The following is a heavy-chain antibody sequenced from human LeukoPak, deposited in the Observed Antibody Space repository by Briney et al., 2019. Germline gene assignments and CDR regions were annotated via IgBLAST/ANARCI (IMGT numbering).Heavy chain of an antibody. V-gene: IGHV3-30*18. CDR3: AKVGSASYYYGSSGYYGFDY. D-gene: IGHD3-22*01. CDR2: ISYNGSNK. CDR1: GFTLSSYS. Sequence: RRSLRPSCAASGFTLSSYSIHWVRHAPGKGLECVAVISYNGSNKYYADSVKGRFPIPRDNPKNTLYLQMNSLRAEDTAVYYCAKVGSASYYYGSSGYYGFDYWGQGTLVTVSS. J-gene: IGHJ4*02.